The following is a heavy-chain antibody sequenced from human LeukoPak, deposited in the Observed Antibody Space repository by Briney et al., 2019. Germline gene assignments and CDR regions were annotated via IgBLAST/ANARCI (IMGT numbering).Heavy chain of an antibody. CDR3: ARQDYYDSSGYFNY. J-gene: IGHJ4*02. D-gene: IGHD3-22*01. CDR2: IYYSGST. V-gene: IGHV4-59*08. CDR1: GGSFSGYY. Sequence: SETLSVTCAVYGGSFSGYYWSWIRQPPGKGLEWIGYIYYSGSTNYNPSLKSRVTISVDTSKNQFSLKLSSVTAADTAVYYCARQDYYDSSGYFNYWGQGTLVTVSS.